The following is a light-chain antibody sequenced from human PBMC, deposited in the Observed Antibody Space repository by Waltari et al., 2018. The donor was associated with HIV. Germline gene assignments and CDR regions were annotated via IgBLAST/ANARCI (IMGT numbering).Light chain of an antibody. V-gene: IGLV3-1*01. CDR1: ELGNKD. J-gene: IGLJ2*01. Sequence: SYELAPPPSVSVSPGPTAIITRSGDELGNKDAFWYQQKPGQSPVLVIFQSKRRPSGIPERFSGSNSGNTATLTISGAQAVDEADYYCQAWDSNTAVFGGGTKLTVL. CDR2: QSK. CDR3: QAWDSNTAV.